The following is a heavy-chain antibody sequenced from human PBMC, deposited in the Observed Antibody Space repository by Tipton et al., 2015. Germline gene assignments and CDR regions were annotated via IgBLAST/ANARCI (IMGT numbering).Heavy chain of an antibody. Sequence: TLSLTCTVSGGSISSNDYYWGWIRQPPGKGLEWIGNIYFGGSTYYNPSLKSRVTISVDTSRNQFSLKLSSVTAADTAVYYCASASYDRSGYVFDYWGQGTLVTVSS. D-gene: IGHD3-22*01. CDR3: ASASYDRSGYVFDY. CDR1: GGSISSNDYY. J-gene: IGHJ4*02. CDR2: IYFGGST. V-gene: IGHV4-39*01.